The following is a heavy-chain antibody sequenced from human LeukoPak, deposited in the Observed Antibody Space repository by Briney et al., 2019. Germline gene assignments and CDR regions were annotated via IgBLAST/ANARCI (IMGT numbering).Heavy chain of an antibody. CDR1: GGSVSSYY. V-gene: IGHV4-59*08. J-gene: IGHJ4*02. CDR3: ARTYCSGGSCPFDY. D-gene: IGHD2-15*01. CDR2: IYYNGST. Sequence: SETLSLTCTVSGGSVSSYYWSWIRQPPGKGLEWIGYIYYNGSTDSNPSLKSRVTISVDTSKNQFSLKLSSVTAADTAVYYCARTYCSGGSCPFDYWGQGTLVTVSS.